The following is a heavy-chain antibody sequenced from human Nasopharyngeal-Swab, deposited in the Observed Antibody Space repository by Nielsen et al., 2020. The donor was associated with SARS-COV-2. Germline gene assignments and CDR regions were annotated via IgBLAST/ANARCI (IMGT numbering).Heavy chain of an antibody. CDR1: GGSFTEHS. Sequence: SETLSLTCAVYGGSFTEHSWTWIRQPPGKGLEWIGEIKHGGNTKHNPSLKSRVTISVDTSRNQFSLRLTSVTATDAAVYYCARGYGSFPYYFDHWGQGTLVTVSS. J-gene: IGHJ4*02. CDR3: ARGYGSFPYYFDH. CDR2: IKHGGNT. D-gene: IGHD1-26*01. V-gene: IGHV4-34*01.